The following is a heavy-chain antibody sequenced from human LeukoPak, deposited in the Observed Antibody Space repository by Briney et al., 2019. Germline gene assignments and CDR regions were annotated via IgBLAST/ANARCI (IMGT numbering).Heavy chain of an antibody. J-gene: IGHJ6*02. CDR2: IYTSGST. V-gene: IGHV4-4*07. D-gene: IGHD4-23*01. CDR1: GGSISSYY. Sequence: SETLSLTCTVSGGSISSYYWSWIRQPAGKGLEWIGRIYTSGSTNYNPSLKSRVTMSVDASKNQFSLKLSSVTAADTAVYYCARDAVTQYYYYGMDVWGQGTTVTVSS. CDR3: ARDAVTQYYYYGMDV.